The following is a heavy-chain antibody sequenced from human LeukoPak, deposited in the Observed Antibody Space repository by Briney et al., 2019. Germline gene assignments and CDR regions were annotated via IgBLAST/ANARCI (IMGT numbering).Heavy chain of an antibody. CDR2: MTGSGGSS. V-gene: IGHV3-23*01. J-gene: IGHJ6*03. CDR3: AKMKGQRLNDYCMDV. Sequence: GGSLRLSCEASGLAFRNFAMSWVRQAPGKGLEWVSGMTGSGGSSYYADSVKGRFTISRDNAKNALYLQMNSLSADDTALYYCAKMKGQRLNDYCMDVWGKGTTVTVSS. CDR1: GLAFRNFA.